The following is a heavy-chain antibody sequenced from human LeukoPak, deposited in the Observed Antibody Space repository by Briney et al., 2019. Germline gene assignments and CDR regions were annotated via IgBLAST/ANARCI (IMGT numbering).Heavy chain of an antibody. CDR3: ARVQSAAGTMSHWFDP. CDR2: IIPIFGTA. J-gene: IGHJ5*02. D-gene: IGHD6-13*01. Sequence: ASVKVSCKASGGTFSSYAISWVRQAPGQGLEWMGGIIPIFGTANYAQKFQGRVTITTDESTSTAYMELSSLRSEDTAVYYCARVQSAAGTMSHWFDPWGQGTLVTVSS. V-gene: IGHV1-69*05. CDR1: GGTFSSYA.